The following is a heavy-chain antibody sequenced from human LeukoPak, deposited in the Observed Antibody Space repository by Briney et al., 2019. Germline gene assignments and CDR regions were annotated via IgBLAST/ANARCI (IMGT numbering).Heavy chain of an antibody. J-gene: IGHJ5*02. CDR3: ARRRLPGGRVTGHFDP. Sequence: GESLKISCKGSGYSFTSYWIGWVRQMPGKGLESMGIIYPGDSETRYSPSFQGQVTMSVDKSITTAYLQWSSLKASDTAMYFCARRRLPGGRVTGHFDPWGQGTLVTVSS. CDR2: IYPGDSET. D-gene: IGHD1-26*01. CDR1: GYSFTSYW. V-gene: IGHV5-51*01.